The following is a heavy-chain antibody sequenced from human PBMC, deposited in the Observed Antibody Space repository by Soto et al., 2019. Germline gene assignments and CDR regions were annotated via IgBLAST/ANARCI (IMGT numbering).Heavy chain of an antibody. J-gene: IGHJ4*02. CDR2: IRSKAYGGTT. D-gene: IGHD2-15*01. V-gene: IGHV3-49*03. CDR1: GFTFGDYA. CDR3: TKRSGGSYIRWTDY. Sequence: GGSLRLSCTASGFTFGDYAMSWFRQAPGKGLEWVGFIRSKAYGGTTEYAASVKGRFTISRDDSKSIAYLQMNSLKTEVTAVYYCTKRSGGSYIRWTDYWGQGTLVTVSS.